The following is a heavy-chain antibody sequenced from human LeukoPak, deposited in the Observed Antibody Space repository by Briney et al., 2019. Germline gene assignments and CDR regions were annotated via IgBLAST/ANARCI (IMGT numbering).Heavy chain of an antibody. CDR3: ARANPIAAAGTITNFDY. CDR2: ISSGSSYI. CDR1: GFTFSSYS. V-gene: IGHV3-21*01. Sequence: PGGSLRLSCAASGFTFSSYSMNWLRQAPGKGLELVSSISSGSSYIYYADSVKGRFTISRDNAKNSLYLQMNSLRAEDTAVYYCARANPIAAAGTITNFDYWGQGTLVTVSS. J-gene: IGHJ4*02. D-gene: IGHD6-13*01.